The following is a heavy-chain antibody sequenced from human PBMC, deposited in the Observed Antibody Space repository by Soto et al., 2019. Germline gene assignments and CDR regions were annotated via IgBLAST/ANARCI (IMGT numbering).Heavy chain of an antibody. CDR3: ARTSTGGTRFAY. CDR2: VYHSGST. V-gene: IGHV4-4*02. Sequence: QVQLQESGPGLVKPSGTLSLTCAVSGGSISTSNWWSWVRQPPGKGLEWIGEVYHSGSTNYNPSFRGRVAMSVDKSKTQFSLRLNSVTAADTALYYCARTSTGGTRFAYGGQGSLVTVSS. J-gene: IGHJ4*02. D-gene: IGHD1-1*01. CDR1: GGSISTSNW.